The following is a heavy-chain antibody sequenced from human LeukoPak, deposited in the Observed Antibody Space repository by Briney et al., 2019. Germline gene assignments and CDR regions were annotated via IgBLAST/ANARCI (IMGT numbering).Heavy chain of an antibody. Sequence: GASVKVSCKASGYTFTGYYMHWVRQAPGQGLEWMGWINTNTGNPTYAQGFTGRFVFSLDTSVSTAYLQISSLKAEDTAVYYCARGTLWFGELFDYWGQGTLVTVSS. J-gene: IGHJ4*02. V-gene: IGHV7-4-1*02. D-gene: IGHD3-10*01. CDR3: ARGTLWFGELFDY. CDR2: INTNTGNP. CDR1: GYTFTGYY.